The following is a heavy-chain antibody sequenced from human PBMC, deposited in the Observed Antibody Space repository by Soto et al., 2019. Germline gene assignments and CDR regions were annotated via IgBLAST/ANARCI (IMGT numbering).Heavy chain of an antibody. D-gene: IGHD3-3*01. CDR1: GFTFNNCA. CDR3: ARGGAYYDFWSGYSTPDFIY. J-gene: IGHJ4*02. Sequence: GGSLRLSCAASGFTFNNCAMRWVRQAPGKGLEWVAVISYDGSNKYYADSVKGRFTISRDNSKNTLYLQMNSLRAEDTAVYYCARGGAYYDFWSGYSTPDFIYWGQGTLVTISS. V-gene: IGHV3-30-3*01. CDR2: ISYDGSNK.